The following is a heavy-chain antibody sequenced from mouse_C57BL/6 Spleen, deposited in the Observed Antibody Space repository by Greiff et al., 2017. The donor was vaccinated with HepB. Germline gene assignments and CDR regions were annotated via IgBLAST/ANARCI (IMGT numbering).Heavy chain of an antibody. D-gene: IGHD1-1*01. CDR1: GYTFTRYN. CDR2: IYPGNGDT. Sequence: SGAELVRPGASVKMSCKASGYTFTRYNMHWVKQTPRQGLEWIGAIYPGNGDTSYNQKFKGKATLTVDKSASTAYMQLSSLTSEDSAVYFCARSSYYGSSSFADWGQGTLVTVSA. CDR3: ARSSYYGSSSFAD. J-gene: IGHJ3*01. V-gene: IGHV1-12*01.